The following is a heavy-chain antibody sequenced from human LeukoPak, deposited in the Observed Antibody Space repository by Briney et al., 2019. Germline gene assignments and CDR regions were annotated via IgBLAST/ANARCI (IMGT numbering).Heavy chain of an antibody. CDR2: IYYSGST. CDR1: GYSISSGYY. D-gene: IGHD5-18*01. J-gene: IGHJ3*02. CDR3: AREGLDTAMVTRGAFDI. V-gene: IGHV4-38-2*02. Sequence: SETLSLTCTVSGYSISSGYYWGWIRQPPGKGLEWIGSIYYSGSTYYNPSLKSRVTISVDTSKNQFSLKLSSVTAADTAVYYCAREGLDTAMVTRGAFDIWGQGTMVTVSS.